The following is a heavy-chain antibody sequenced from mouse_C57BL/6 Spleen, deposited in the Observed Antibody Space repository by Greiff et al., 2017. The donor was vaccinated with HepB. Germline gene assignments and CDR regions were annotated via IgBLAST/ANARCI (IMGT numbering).Heavy chain of an antibody. D-gene: IGHD1-1*01. CDR1: GFTFSNYW. V-gene: IGHV6-3*01. Sequence: EVKLVESGGGLVQPGGSMKLSCVASGFTFSNYWMNWVRQSPEKGLEWVAQIRLKSDNYATHYAESVKGRFTISRDDSKSSVYLQMNNLRAEDTGIYYCTYYYGSPRYYFDYWGQGTTLTVSS. J-gene: IGHJ2*01. CDR3: TYYYGSPRYYFDY. CDR2: IRLKSDNYAT.